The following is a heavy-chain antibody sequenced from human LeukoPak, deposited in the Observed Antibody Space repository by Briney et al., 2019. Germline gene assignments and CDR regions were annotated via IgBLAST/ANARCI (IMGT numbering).Heavy chain of an antibody. V-gene: IGHV1-2*02. J-gene: IGHJ4*02. D-gene: IGHD6-19*01. CDR2: INPNSGGA. CDR1: GYTFTGNY. CDR3: ARDGRSSGWPEY. Sequence: ASVKVSCKAFGYTFTGNYMHWVRQAPGQGLEWMGWINPNSGGANYAQKFQGRVTMTRDTSISTAYMELSRLRSDDTAVYYCARDGRSSGWPEYWGQGTLVTVSS.